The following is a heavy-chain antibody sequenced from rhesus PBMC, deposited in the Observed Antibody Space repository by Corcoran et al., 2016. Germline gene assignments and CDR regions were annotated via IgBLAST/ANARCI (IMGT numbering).Heavy chain of an antibody. CDR2: IYGIGGTT. Sequence: QVQLQESGPAVVKPSETLSLTCAVSGGSISSYYWWSWIRPSPGKGLELIGCIYGIGGTTKKNPFLKSRVAISVDTYKNQLSLKVTSVTAADTAVYYCASTDCSNSDCSSGDYWGQGVLVTVSS. J-gene: IGHJ4*01. D-gene: IGHD2-15*01. CDR3: ASTDCSNSDCSSGDY. CDR1: GGSISSYYW. V-gene: IGHV4-93*02.